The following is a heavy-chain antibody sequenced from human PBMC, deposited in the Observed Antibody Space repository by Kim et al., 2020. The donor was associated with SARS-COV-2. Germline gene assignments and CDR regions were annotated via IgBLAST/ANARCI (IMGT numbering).Heavy chain of an antibody. D-gene: IGHD1-1*01. CDR3: AKDTTAEIFAGGMDV. J-gene: IGHJ6*02. V-gene: IGHV3-33*06. Sequence: GGSLRLSCAASGFTFSSYGMHWVRQAPGKGLEWVAVIWYDGSNKYYADSVKGRFTISRDNSKNTLYLQMNSLRAEDTAVYYCAKDTTAEIFAGGMDVWGQGTTVTASS. CDR1: GFTFSSYG. CDR2: IWYDGSNK.